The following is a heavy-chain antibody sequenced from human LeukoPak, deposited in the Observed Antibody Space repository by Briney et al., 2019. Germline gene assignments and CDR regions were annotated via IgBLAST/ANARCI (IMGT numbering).Heavy chain of an antibody. CDR3: ARAAMIVVVIPFDP. Sequence: ASVKVSCKASGYTFTSYGISWVRQAPGQGLEWMGWISAYNGSTNYAQKLQGRVTMTTDTSTSTAYMELRSLRSDDTAVYYCARAAMIVVVIPFDPWGQGTLVTVSS. D-gene: IGHD3-22*01. J-gene: IGHJ5*02. CDR2: ISAYNGST. CDR1: GYTFTSYG. V-gene: IGHV1-18*01.